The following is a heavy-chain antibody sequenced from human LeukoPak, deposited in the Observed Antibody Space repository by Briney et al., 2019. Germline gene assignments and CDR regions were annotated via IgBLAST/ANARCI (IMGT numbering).Heavy chain of an antibody. V-gene: IGHV3-30*04. CDR3: ARDLHKSADYYFDY. CDR2: ISSDGRDK. D-gene: IGHD2-21*02. Sequence: GRSLRLSCAASGFTFSNYAIHWVRQAPGKGLEWVAVISSDGRDKHYADSVKGRFTISRDNSKNTLYLQMNSLRTEDTAIYYCARDLHKSADYYFDYWGQGSLVTVSS. CDR1: GFTFSNYA. J-gene: IGHJ4*02.